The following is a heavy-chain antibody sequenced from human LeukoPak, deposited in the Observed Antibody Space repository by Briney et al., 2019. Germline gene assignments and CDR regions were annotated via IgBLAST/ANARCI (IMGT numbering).Heavy chain of an antibody. Sequence: GGSLRLSCITSGFTFSAYWMTWVRQAPGKGLEWVANIKQDGSEQYYVDSVKGRFTISRDNSKNTLYLQMNSLRAEDTAVYYCAKGGYGDPYDAFDIWGQGTMVTVSS. V-gene: IGHV3-7*03. CDR1: GFTFSAYW. CDR2: IKQDGSEQ. CDR3: AKGGYGDPYDAFDI. J-gene: IGHJ3*02. D-gene: IGHD4-17*01.